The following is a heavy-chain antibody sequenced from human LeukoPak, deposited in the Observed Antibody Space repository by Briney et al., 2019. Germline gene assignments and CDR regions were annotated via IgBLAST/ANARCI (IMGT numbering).Heavy chain of an antibody. J-gene: IGHJ4*02. CDR2: IYSGGNT. D-gene: IGHD2-21*02. CDR3: ARGGGAFCGGDCHRNFDY. CDR1: GFTVSSNY. V-gene: IGHV3-53*01. Sequence: GGSLRLSCAPSGFTVSSNYMSWVRQAPGKGLEWVSVIYSGGNTYYSDSVKGRSTISRDNSKNTLYLQMNSLRAEDTAVYCCARGGGAFCGGDCHRNFDYWGQGTLVTVSS.